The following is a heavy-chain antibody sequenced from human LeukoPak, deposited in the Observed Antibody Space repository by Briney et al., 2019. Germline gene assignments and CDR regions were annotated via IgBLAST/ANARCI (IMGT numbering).Heavy chain of an antibody. CDR1: GGTFSSYA. CDR3: ARDLYSGSYHNYFDY. D-gene: IGHD1-26*01. V-gene: IGHV1-69*05. Sequence: SVKVSCKASGGTFSSYAISWVRQAPGQGLEWMGRIIPIFGTANYAQKFQGRVTITTDGSTSTAYMELSSLRSEDTAVYYCARDLYSGSYHNYFDYWGQGTLVTVSS. J-gene: IGHJ4*02. CDR2: IIPIFGTA.